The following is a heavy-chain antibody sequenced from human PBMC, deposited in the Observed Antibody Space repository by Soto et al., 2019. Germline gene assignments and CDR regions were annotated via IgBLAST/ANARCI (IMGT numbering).Heavy chain of an antibody. Sequence: PSATLSITCSVSGGSFTGDYWSWIRQPAGKGLQWIGRVFGNGAGTPIYNSLLKSRARMSADPSKRQFSLTLTSVTAADTAVYYCARDLPPYGGRRSPPTGAFEDWGQGIMVTVSS. J-gene: IGHJ4*02. D-gene: IGHD2-15*01. V-gene: IGHV4-4*07. CDR2: VFGNGAGTP. CDR1: GGSFTGDY. CDR3: ARDLPPYGGRRSPPTGAFED.